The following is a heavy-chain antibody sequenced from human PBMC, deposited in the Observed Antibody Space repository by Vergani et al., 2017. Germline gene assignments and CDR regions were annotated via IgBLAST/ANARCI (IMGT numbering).Heavy chain of an antibody. CDR1: GFTFSSYA. D-gene: IGHD2-2*01. CDR2: ISGSGGSN. CDR3: AKGGTGGHIVVVRETPYYYYYYMDV. Sequence: EVQLLESGGGLVQPGGSLRLSCAASGFTFSSYAMSWVRQAPGQGLEWVSAISGSGGSNYYADSVKGRFTIPRENAKNTLYLQMNRLRAEDTAVYYCAKGGTGGHIVVVRETPYYYYYYMDVWGKGTTVTVSS. J-gene: IGHJ6*03. V-gene: IGHV3-23*01.